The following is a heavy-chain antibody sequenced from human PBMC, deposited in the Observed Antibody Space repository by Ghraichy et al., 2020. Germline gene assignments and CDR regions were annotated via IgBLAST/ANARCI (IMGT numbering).Heavy chain of an antibody. CDR3: ARVYRGWDTYYFDY. J-gene: IGHJ4*02. CDR1: GGSFSGYY. V-gene: IGHV4-34*01. D-gene: IGHD6-19*01. Sequence: GSLRLSCAVYGGSFSGYYWSWIRQPPGKGLEWIGEINHSGSTNYNPSLKSRVTISVDTSKNQFSLKLSSVTAADTAVYYCARVYRGWDTYYFDYWGQGTLVTVSS. CDR2: INHSGST.